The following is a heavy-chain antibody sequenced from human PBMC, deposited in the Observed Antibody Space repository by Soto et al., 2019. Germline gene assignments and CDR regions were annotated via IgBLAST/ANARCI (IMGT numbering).Heavy chain of an antibody. V-gene: IGHV3-23*01. J-gene: IGHJ4*02. CDR3: AQDRGWGVVSPSHDY. CDR2: IRGTGGET. D-gene: IGHD2-21*01. CDR1: GFTFRNFV. Sequence: EVQLLESGGGMVQPGGSLRVSCAASGFTFRNFVMSWVRQAPGKGLEWVSAIRGTGGETFYADSVKGRFTISGDNSQNTLYLQMNSLRDEDTALYFCAQDRGWGVVSPSHDYWGQGTLVTVSS.